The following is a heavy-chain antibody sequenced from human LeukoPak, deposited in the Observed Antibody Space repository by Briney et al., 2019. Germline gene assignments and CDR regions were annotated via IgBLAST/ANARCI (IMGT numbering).Heavy chain of an antibody. CDR2: IRYDGSNK. D-gene: IGHD3-22*01. CDR1: GFTFSSYG. Sequence: GGSLRLSCAASGFTFSSYGMHWVRQAPGKGLEWVAFIRYDGSNKYYADSVKGRFTISRDNSKNTLYLQMNSPRAEDTAVYYCANARQYYYDSSGPWDYWGQGTLVTVPS. J-gene: IGHJ4*02. V-gene: IGHV3-30*02. CDR3: ANARQYYYDSSGPWDY.